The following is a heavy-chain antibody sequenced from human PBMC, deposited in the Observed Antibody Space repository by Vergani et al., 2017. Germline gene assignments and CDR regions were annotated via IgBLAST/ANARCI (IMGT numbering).Heavy chain of an antibody. Sequence: QVQLVQSGAEVKKPGSSVKVSCKASGGTFSSYAISWVRQAPGQGLEWMGRIIPIFGTANYAQKFQGRVTITADESTSTAYMELSSLRSEDTAVYYCASDRYSSGWYGGYYYYGMDVWGQGTTVTVSS. V-gene: IGHV1-69*18. CDR1: GGTFSSYA. CDR2: IIPIFGTA. CDR3: ASDRYSSGWYGGYYYYGMDV. J-gene: IGHJ6*02. D-gene: IGHD6-19*01.